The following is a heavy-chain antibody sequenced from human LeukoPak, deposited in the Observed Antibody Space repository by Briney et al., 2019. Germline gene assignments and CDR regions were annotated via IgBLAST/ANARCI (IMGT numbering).Heavy chain of an antibody. D-gene: IGHD3-10*01. CDR1: GYSFTNFG. J-gene: IGHJ5*02. CDR2: ISAYNGDT. CDR3: ARSGDGNWFDP. Sequence: ASVKVSCTASGYSFTNFGVGWVRQAPGQGLEWMGWISAYNGDTNYAQKLQGRVTMTTDTSTSTAYMELRSLRSDDTAVYYCARSGDGNWFDPWGQGTLATVSS. V-gene: IGHV1-18*01.